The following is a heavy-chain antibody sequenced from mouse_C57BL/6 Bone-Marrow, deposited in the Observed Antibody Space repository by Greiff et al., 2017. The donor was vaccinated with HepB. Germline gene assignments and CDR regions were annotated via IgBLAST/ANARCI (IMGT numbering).Heavy chain of an antibody. Sequence: QVQLQQPGAELVRPGSSVKLSCKASGYTFTSYWMDWVKQRPGQGLEWIGNIYPSDSETHYNQKFKDKATLTVDKSSSTAYMQLSSLTSEDSAVYDCAREGHDYEGNDYWGQGTTLTVSS. CDR2: IYPSDSET. V-gene: IGHV1-61*01. J-gene: IGHJ2*01. CDR1: GYTFTSYW. CDR3: AREGHDYEGNDY. D-gene: IGHD2-4*01.